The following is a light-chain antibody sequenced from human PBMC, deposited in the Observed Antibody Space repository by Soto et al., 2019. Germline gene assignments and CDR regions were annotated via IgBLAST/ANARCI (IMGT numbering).Light chain of an antibody. CDR2: GAS. CDR1: QTINDNF. Sequence: DIVLTQSPGTLSLSPGERATHSCRASQTINDNFLAWYQQKPGQSPRLLISGASIRAPGIPDRFSGSGSETDFPLTISRVEPEDFAFYYCQQYGNSPEISFCPGTKVDIK. J-gene: IGKJ3*01. CDR3: QQYGNSPEIS. V-gene: IGKV3-20*01.